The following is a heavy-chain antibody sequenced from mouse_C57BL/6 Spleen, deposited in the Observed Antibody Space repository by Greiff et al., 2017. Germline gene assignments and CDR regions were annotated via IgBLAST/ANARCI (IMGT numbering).Heavy chain of an antibody. CDR3: ARRYGSSYEGAMDY. V-gene: IGHV1-55*01. D-gene: IGHD1-1*01. CDR1: GYTFTSYW. CDR2: IYPGSGST. J-gene: IGHJ4*01. Sequence: VQLQQPGAELVKPGASVKMSCKASGYTFTSYWITWVKQRPGQGLEWIGDIYPGSGSTNYNEKFKSKATLTVDTSSSTAYMQLSSLTSEDSAVYYCARRYGSSYEGAMDYWGQGTSGTVSS.